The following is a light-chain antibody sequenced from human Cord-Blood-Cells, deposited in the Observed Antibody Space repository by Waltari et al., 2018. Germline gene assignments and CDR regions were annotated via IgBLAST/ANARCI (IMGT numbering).Light chain of an antibody. CDR3: QSYDSSLSGWV. V-gene: IGLV1-40*01. Sequence: QSVLTQPPSVSGAPGQRVTIPCPGSSSNIRAGYDVHWYQQLPGTAPKLLIYGNSNRPSGVPDRFSGSKSVTSASLAITGLQAEDEADYYCQSYDSSLSGWVFGGGTKLTVL. J-gene: IGLJ3*02. CDR1: SSNIRAGYD. CDR2: GNS.